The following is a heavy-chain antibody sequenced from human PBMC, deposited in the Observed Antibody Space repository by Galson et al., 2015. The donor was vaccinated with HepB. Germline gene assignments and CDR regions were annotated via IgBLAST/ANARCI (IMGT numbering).Heavy chain of an antibody. Sequence: SLRLSCAASGFTFSSYSMNWVRQAPGKGLEWVSYISSSSSTIYYADSVKGRFTISRDNAKNSLYLQMNSLRAEDTAVYYCARDPGWLGETIFDYWGQGTLVTVSS. CDR1: GFTFSSYS. CDR2: ISSSSSTI. D-gene: IGHD3-10*01. V-gene: IGHV3-48*01. J-gene: IGHJ4*02. CDR3: ARDPGWLGETIFDY.